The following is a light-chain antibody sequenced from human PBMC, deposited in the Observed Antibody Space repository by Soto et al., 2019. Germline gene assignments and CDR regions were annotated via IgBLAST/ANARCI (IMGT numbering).Light chain of an antibody. J-gene: IGKJ1*01. CDR3: QQYNNWPPT. Sequence: EIELTQSPGTLSLSPGDRATLSCRASQSVSSYLAWYQQKPGQAPRLLIYSASTRDTGIPARFSGSGSGTEFTLTISSLQSEDFAVYYCQQYNNWPPTFGQGTKVDIK. CDR1: QSVSSY. CDR2: SAS. V-gene: IGKV3-15*01.